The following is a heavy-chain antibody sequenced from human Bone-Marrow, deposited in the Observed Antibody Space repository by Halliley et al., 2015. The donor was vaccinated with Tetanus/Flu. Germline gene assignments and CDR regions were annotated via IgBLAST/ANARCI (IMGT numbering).Heavy chain of an antibody. D-gene: IGHD3-22*01. Sequence: SLRLSCAASGFAFSTYTMNWVRQAPGKGLEWVSALSRSGGSTFYADSVKGRFTISRDNSKNTLYLQMNSLRAEDTAVYYCAKGRSSVPQYFDYWGQGTLVTVSS. J-gene: IGHJ4*02. CDR2: LSRSGGST. CDR3: AKGRSSVPQYFDY. V-gene: IGHV3-23*01. CDR1: GFAFSTYT.